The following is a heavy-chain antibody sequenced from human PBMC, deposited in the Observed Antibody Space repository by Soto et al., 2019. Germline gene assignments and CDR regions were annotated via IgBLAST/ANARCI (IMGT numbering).Heavy chain of an antibody. CDR2: MYNTGST. CDR1: GGSISGYY. D-gene: IGHD3-22*01. Sequence: PSETLSLTCTVSGGSISGYYWSWIRQPPGKGLEWIGYMYNTGSTVYNPSFKSRVTISVDTSKNQFSLKLSSVTAADTAVYYCAKDRTDDSSGYYHTSWGQGTLVTVSS. CDR3: AKDRTDDSSGYYHTS. V-gene: IGHV4-4*08. J-gene: IGHJ4*02.